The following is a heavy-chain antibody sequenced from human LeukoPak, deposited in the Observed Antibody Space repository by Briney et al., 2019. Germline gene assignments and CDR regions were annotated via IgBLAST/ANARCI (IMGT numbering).Heavy chain of an antibody. D-gene: IGHD6-19*01. Sequence: SETLSLTCAVYGGSFSGYYWSWIRQPPGKGLEWIGEINHSGSTNYNPSLKSRGTISVDTSKNKFSLKLSSVAAADTAVYYCARLAVAGRRHGDWGQGTLVTVSS. CDR2: INHSGST. CDR1: GGSFSGYY. V-gene: IGHV4-34*01. CDR3: ARLAVAGRRHGD. J-gene: IGHJ4*02.